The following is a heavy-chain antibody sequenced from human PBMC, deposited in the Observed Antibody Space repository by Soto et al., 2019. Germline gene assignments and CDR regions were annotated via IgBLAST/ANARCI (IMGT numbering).Heavy chain of an antibody. V-gene: IGHV1-46*01. CDR3: ARVGMVSGSLYYFYY. CDR1: GYSFTSYY. Sequence: QVQLVQSGAEVKKPGASVKVSCKASGYSFTSYYMHWVRQAPGQGLEWMGMINTSGGSTSYAQKFQGRVTMTRDTSMSTVYMELGSLGSDDTAMYFCARVGMVSGSLYYFYYWGQGTLVTVSS. D-gene: IGHD1-26*01. J-gene: IGHJ4*02. CDR2: INTSGGST.